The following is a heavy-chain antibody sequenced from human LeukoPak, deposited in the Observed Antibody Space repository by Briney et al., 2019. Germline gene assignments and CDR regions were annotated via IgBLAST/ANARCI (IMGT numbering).Heavy chain of an antibody. D-gene: IGHD2-15*01. Sequence: PSETLSLTCAVYGGSFSGYYWSWIRQPPGKGLEWIGEINHSGSTNYNPSLKSRVTISVDTSKNQFSLKLSSVTAADTAVYYCARRGAATFRYWGQGTLVTDSS. CDR2: INHSGST. CDR3: ARRGAATFRY. CDR1: GGSFSGYY. J-gene: IGHJ4*02. V-gene: IGHV4-34*01.